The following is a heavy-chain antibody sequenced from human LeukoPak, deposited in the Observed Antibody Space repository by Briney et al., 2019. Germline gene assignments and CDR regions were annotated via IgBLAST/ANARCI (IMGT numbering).Heavy chain of an antibody. CDR2: INPSGGST. CDR3: ARDDYDFWSGYPVYYFDY. D-gene: IGHD3-3*01. CDR1: GYTFTSYY. J-gene: IGHJ4*02. V-gene: IGHV1-46*01. Sequence: GASVKVSCKASGYTFTSYYMHWVRQAPGQGLEWMGIINPSGGSTSYAQKFQGRVTMTRDTSTSTVYMEPSSLRSEDTAVYYCARDDYDFWSGYPVYYFDYWGQGTLVTVSS.